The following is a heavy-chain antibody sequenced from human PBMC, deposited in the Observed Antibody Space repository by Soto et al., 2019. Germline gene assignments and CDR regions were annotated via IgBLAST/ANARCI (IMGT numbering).Heavy chain of an antibody. V-gene: IGHV2-5*02. J-gene: IGHJ4*02. Sequence: QITLRESGPTLVKPTQTLTLTCTFSGFSLSTTGMGVGWVRHPPGKALEWLALIYWDDGKRYSPSLNNRLTITKDTAKNQVVLTMTNMDPVDTATYYCAHRVSGWPGFRHGGQGPVVTVCS. CDR3: AHRVSGWPGFRH. D-gene: IGHD6-19*01. CDR2: IYWDDGK. CDR1: GFSLSTTGMG.